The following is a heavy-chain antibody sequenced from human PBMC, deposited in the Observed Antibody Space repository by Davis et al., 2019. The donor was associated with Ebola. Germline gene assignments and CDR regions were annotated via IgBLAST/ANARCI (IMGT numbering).Heavy chain of an antibody. CDR1: GCSIRSTNW. CDR2: IFHSGNT. CDR3: AREAPASGGDRDAFDI. Sequence: MPSETLSLTCAVSGCSIRSTNWWSCVRQPPGKGTEWFGEIFHSGNTKYHPSLNNRVSISVDKSTHQFSLRLTTVTAADTAVYFGAREAPASGGDRDAFDIWGQGRMVTVSS. V-gene: IGHV4-4*02. D-gene: IGHD2-21*01. J-gene: IGHJ3*02.